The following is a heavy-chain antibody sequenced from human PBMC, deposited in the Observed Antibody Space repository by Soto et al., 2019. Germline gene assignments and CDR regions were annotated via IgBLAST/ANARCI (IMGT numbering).Heavy chain of an antibody. J-gene: IGHJ3*02. CDR1: GGTFSSYA. V-gene: IGHV1-69*13. CDR3: ATSNPTYGGRVDDAFDI. D-gene: IGHD4-4*01. Sequence: GASVKVSCKASGGTFSSYAISWVRQAPGQGLEWMGGIIPIFGTANYAQKFQGRVTMTADESTSTAYMELSSLRSEDTAVYYCATSNPTYGGRVDDAFDIWGQGTMVT. CDR2: IIPIFGTA.